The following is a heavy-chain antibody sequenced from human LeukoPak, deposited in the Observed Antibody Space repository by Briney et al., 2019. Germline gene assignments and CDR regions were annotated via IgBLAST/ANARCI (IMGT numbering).Heavy chain of an antibody. V-gene: IGHV3-30*18. CDR2: ISYDVGKK. D-gene: IGHD3-22*01. CDR1: GFTFSSYG. CDR3: AKDDYYDTSGYRD. J-gene: IGHJ4*02. Sequence: GGSLRLSCAASGFTFSSYGMHWVGQAPGKGLEWVAVISYDVGKKYYADSVKGRFTISRDNSKNTLYLQMNSLRAEDTAVYYCAKDDYYDTSGYRDWGQGTLVTVSS.